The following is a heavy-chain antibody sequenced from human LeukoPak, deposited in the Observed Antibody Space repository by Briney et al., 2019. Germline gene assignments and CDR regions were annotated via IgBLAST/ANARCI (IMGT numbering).Heavy chain of an antibody. CDR1: GFTVSSNY. CDR3: AKDKDWYYYDSSGYLDY. J-gene: IGHJ4*02. D-gene: IGHD3-22*01. Sequence: EGSLRLSCAASGFTVSSNYMSWVRQAPGKGLEWVSVIYSGGSTYYADSVKGRFTISRDNSKNTLYLQMNSLRAEDTAVYYCAKDKDWYYYDSSGYLDYWGQGTLVTVSS. CDR2: IYSGGST. V-gene: IGHV3-66*01.